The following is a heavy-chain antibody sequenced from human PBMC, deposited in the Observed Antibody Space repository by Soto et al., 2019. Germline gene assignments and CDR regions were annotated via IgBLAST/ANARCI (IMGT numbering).Heavy chain of an antibody. D-gene: IGHD6-19*01. J-gene: IGHJ4*02. V-gene: IGHV1-3*01. Sequence: ASVKVSCKASGYTFTSYAIHWVRQAPGQRPEWMGWIDAGNGNTKYLQKFQDRVTITRDTSASTAYMELSSLRSDDSAVYYRARDHYTSGWGDSWGQGTLVTVS. CDR2: IDAGNGNT. CDR1: GYTFTSYA. CDR3: ARDHYTSGWGDS.